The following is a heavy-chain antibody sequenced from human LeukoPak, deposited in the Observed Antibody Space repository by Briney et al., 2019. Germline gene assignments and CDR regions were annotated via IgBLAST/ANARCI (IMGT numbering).Heavy chain of an antibody. CDR2: FDPEDGET. D-gene: IGHD2-2*02. CDR1: GYTLTELS. J-gene: IGHJ6*02. V-gene: IGHV1-24*01. Sequence: GASVKVSCKVFGYTLTELSMHWVRQAPGKGLEWMGGFDPEDGETIYAQKFQGRVTMTEDTSTDTAYMELSSLRSEDTAVYYCATFYSSSTSCYIDYYYGMDVWGQGTTVTVSS. CDR3: ATFYSSSTSCYIDYYYGMDV.